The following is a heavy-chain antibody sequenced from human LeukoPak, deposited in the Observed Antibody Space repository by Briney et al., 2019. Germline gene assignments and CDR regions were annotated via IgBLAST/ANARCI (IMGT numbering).Heavy chain of an antibody. CDR2: ISGSGGGT. V-gene: IGHV3-23*01. J-gene: IGHJ6*02. Sequence: PGGSLRLSCAASGFTFSSYALSWVRQAPGKGLEWVSAISGSGGGTYYADSVKGRFTISRDNSKNTLYLQMNSLRAEDTAVYYCARVVPAVAGGYYYYGMDVWGQGTTVTVSS. CDR3: ARVVPAVAGGYYYYGMDV. D-gene: IGHD2-2*01. CDR1: GFTFSSYA.